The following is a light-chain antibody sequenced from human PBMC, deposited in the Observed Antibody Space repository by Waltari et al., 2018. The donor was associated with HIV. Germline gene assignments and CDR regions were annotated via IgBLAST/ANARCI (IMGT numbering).Light chain of an antibody. CDR2: EVS. V-gene: IGLV2-23*02. CDR1: SSDVGSYNL. J-gene: IGLJ3*02. Sequence: QSALTQPASVSGSPGQSITISCTGTSSDVGSYNLVSWYQQHPGKAPKLMIYEVSKLPSGVSNRFAGSKSGNTASLTISGLQAEDEAEYYCCSYAGSNTWVFGGGTKLTVL. CDR3: CSYAGSNTWV.